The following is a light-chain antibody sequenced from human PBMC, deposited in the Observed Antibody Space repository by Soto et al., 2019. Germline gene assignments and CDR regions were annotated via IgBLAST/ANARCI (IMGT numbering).Light chain of an antibody. V-gene: IGKV1-39*01. J-gene: IGKJ1*01. CDR2: AAS. CDR1: QTISNF. Sequence: DIQMTQSPSSLSASVGDRVTITCRASQTISNFFNWYQQQPGQAPKLLISAASSLQSGVSSRFSASGSGTDCTLTISSLQPEDFATYYCQQIYSSLWTFGQGTKVEIK. CDR3: QQIYSSLWT.